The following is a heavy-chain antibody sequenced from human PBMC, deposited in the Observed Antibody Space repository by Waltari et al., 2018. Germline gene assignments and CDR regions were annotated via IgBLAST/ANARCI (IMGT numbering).Heavy chain of an antibody. Sequence: QVQLVQSGAEVKKPGSSVTVSCKASGGTFSSYAISWVRQAPGQGLEWMGGIIPIFGTANYAQKFQGRVTITTDESTSTAYMELSSLRSEDTAVYYCARSYYYGSGSYFDIDYWGQGTLVTVSS. CDR2: IIPIFGTA. V-gene: IGHV1-69*05. CDR3: ARSYYYGSGSYFDIDY. D-gene: IGHD3-10*01. J-gene: IGHJ4*02. CDR1: GGTFSSYA.